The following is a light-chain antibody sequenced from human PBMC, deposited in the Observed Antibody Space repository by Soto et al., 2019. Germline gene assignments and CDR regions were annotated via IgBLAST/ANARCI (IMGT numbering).Light chain of an antibody. CDR1: SSNIGAGYD. CDR3: QSYDSSHVV. Sequence: QSVLTQPTSVSGAPGQRVTISCTGSSSNIGAGYDVHWYQQLPGTAPKLLIYGNSNRPSGVPDRFSGSKSGTSASLAITGLQADDEADYYCQSYDSSHVVFGVGTKLTVL. V-gene: IGLV1-40*01. CDR2: GNS. J-gene: IGLJ2*01.